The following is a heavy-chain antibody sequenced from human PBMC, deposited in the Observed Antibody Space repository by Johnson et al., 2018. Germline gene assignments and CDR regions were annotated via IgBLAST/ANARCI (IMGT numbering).Heavy chain of an antibody. CDR2: ISYDGSNK. J-gene: IGHJ6*02. V-gene: IGHV3-30*18. CDR3: AKEGGPAANSPSYYYYYYGMDV. D-gene: IGHD2-2*01. CDR1: GFTFSSYG. Sequence: QVQLVESGGGVVQPGRSLRLSCAASGFTFSSYGMHWVRQAPGKGLEWVAVISYDGSNKYYADSVKGRFTISSDNSKNTLYLQMNSLRAEDTAVYYCAKEGGPAANSPSYYYYYYGMDVWGQGTTVTVSS.